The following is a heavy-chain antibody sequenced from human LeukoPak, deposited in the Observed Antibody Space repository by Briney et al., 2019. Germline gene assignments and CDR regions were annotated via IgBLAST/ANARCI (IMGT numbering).Heavy chain of an antibody. D-gene: IGHD5-18*01. CDR3: TWIQKALGGFDS. CDR1: GVPFSDAW. CDR2: IKSQGSGGTT. J-gene: IGHJ3*02. Sequence: PGGSLRLSCELSGVPFSDAWMSWVRLAPGKGPEWVGRIKSQGSGGTTDYGAPVKGRFFISRDDSKNMVYLQMNSLKAEDTAVYYCTWIQKALGGFDSWGQGIKVTVSS. V-gene: IGHV3-15*01.